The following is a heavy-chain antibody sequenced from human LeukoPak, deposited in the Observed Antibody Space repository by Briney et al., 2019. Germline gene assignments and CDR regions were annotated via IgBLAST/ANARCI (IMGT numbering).Heavy chain of an antibody. CDR2: ISWNSGSK. Sequence: GGSLRLSCAAYGFNFNDYAMHWVRQAPGKGLEWVSGISWNSGSKGYADSVKGRVTISRDNDKKSLYLQMNSLRPEDTALYYCAKATGDWYFDLWGRGTLVTVSS. V-gene: IGHV3-9*01. CDR3: AKATGDWYFDL. D-gene: IGHD7-27*01. J-gene: IGHJ2*01. CDR1: GFNFNDYA.